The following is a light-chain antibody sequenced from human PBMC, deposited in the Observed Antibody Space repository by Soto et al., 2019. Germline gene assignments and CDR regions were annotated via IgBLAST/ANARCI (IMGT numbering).Light chain of an antibody. V-gene: IGKV3-15*01. Sequence: ELVMTQSPATLSVSPGELATLSCRASQSISTEFAWYQQKPGQPPRLLIYSASTRATGVPARFTGRGSGSEFTPTTSGLQTDDFAVDDCKQGHNWPLTFGQGTRLEI. CDR2: SAS. CDR1: QSISTE. J-gene: IGKJ2*01. CDR3: KQGHNWPLT.